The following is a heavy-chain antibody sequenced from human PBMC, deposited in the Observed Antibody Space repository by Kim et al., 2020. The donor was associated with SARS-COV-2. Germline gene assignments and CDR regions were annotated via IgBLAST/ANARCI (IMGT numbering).Heavy chain of an antibody. CDR3: ARDWSPYYYGSGSTYYFDY. J-gene: IGHJ4*02. CDR1: GYTFTSYG. Sequence: ASVKVSCKASGYTFTSYGISWVRQAPGQGLEWMGWISAYNGNTNYAQKLQGRVTMTTDTSTSTAYMELRSLRSDDTAVYYCARDWSPYYYGSGSTYYFDYWGQGTLVTVSS. CDR2: ISAYNGNT. V-gene: IGHV1-18*01. D-gene: IGHD3-10*01.